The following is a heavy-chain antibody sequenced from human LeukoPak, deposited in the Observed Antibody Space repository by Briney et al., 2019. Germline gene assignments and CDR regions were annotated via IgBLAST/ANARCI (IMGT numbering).Heavy chain of an antibody. V-gene: IGHV1-69*13. CDR2: IIPIFGTA. D-gene: IGHD3-9*01. CDR3: ARDSPNYDILTGYYRYDYFDY. Sequence: SVKVSCKASGGTFSSYAISWVRQAPGQGLEWVGGIIPIFGTANYAQKFQGRVTITADESTSTAYMELSSLRSEDTAVYYCARDSPNYDILTGYYRYDYFDYWGQGTLVTVSS. CDR1: GGTFSSYA. J-gene: IGHJ4*02.